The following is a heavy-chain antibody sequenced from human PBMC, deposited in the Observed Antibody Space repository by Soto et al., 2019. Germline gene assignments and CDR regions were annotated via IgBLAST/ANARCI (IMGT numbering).Heavy chain of an antibody. CDR1: GFTFSSST. D-gene: IGHD3-10*01. Sequence: GGSLRLFCTGSGFTFSSSTMSWVRQAPGKGLEWVSGLSGSGGSTSSADSVKGRFAISRDNSRNTLYLQMNSLRDGDTAIYYCARGFSAGKGSPPDYWGQGTLVTVSS. CDR2: LSGSGGST. J-gene: IGHJ4*02. CDR3: ARGFSAGKGSPPDY. V-gene: IGHV3-23*01.